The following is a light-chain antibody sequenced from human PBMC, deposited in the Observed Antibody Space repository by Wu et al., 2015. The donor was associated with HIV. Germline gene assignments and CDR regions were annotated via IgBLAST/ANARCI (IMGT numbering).Light chain of an antibody. CDR1: ETVRNDY. J-gene: IGKJ1*01. CDR3: HQYGTSPKA. CDR2: AAS. V-gene: IGKV3-20*01. Sequence: EIVLTQSPDTLSLSPRERATLSCRANETVRNDYLAWYQQKPGQAPRLLIFAASSRATGIPDRFSGSGSGTDFTLTINRLAPEDFAIYYCHQYGTSPKAFGQGTKVEIK.